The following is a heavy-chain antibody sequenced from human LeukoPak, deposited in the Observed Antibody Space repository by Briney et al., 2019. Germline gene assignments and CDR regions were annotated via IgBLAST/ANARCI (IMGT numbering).Heavy chain of an antibody. CDR3: ARNVLLWFGELSTLNDY. CDR2: IKQDGSEK. Sequence: GGSLRLSCAASGFTFSSYWMSWVRQAPGKGLEWVANIKQDGSEKYYVDSVKGRFTISRDNAKNSLYLQMNSLRAEDTAVYYCARNVLLWFGELSTLNDYWGQGTLVTVSS. V-gene: IGHV3-7*01. D-gene: IGHD3-10*01. CDR1: GFTFSSYW. J-gene: IGHJ4*02.